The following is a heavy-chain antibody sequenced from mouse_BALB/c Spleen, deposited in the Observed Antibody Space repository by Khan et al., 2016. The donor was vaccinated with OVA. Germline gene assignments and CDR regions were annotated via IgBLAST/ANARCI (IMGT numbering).Heavy chain of an antibody. J-gene: IGHJ4*01. CDR2: ILPGSGST. Sequence: QVQLKQSGAELMKPGASVKISCTATGYTFSSYWIEWVKQRPGHGLEWIGEILPGSGSTNYNEKFKGKATFTADASSNTAYMQLSSLTSEDSAVYYCARKGIYCYGSSYDDAMDYWGQGTSVTVSS. CDR3: ARKGIYCYGSSYDDAMDY. V-gene: IGHV1-9*01. CDR1: GYTFSSYW. D-gene: IGHD1-1*01.